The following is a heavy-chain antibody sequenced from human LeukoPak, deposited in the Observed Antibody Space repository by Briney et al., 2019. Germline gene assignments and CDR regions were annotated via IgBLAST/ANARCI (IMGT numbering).Heavy chain of an antibody. CDR1: GFTFSSYS. J-gene: IGHJ4*02. CDR2: ISSSSSYI. V-gene: IGHV3-21*01. CDR3: ARDLQYYDILTGYYYYFDY. Sequence: GGSLRLSCAASGFTFSSYSMNWVRQAPGKGLEWVSSISSSSSYIYYADSVKGRFTISRDNAKNSLYLQMNSLRAEDTAVYYCARDLQYYDILTGYYYYFDYWAREPWSPSPQ. D-gene: IGHD3-9*01.